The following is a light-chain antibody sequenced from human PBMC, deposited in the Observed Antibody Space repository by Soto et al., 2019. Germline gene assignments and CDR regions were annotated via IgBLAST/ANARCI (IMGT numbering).Light chain of an antibody. Sequence: QSALTQPPSASGSPGQSVAISCTRTSSDVGGYNDVSWYQQHPGKVPKLMIYEVTKRPSGVPDRFSGSKSGNTASLTVSGLQADDEANYYCSSKAGSNNLGVVFGGGTKLTVL. J-gene: IGLJ2*01. CDR1: SSDVGGYND. CDR2: EVT. V-gene: IGLV2-8*01. CDR3: SSKAGSNNLGVV.